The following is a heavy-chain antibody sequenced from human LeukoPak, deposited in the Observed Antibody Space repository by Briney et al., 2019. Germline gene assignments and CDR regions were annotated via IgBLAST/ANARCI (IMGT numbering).Heavy chain of an antibody. D-gene: IGHD3-16*01. V-gene: IGHV1-2*02. CDR1: GDTFTGYY. J-gene: IGHJ3*02. CDR3: ARVVGGVMSAFDI. Sequence: GASVKVSCKASGDTFTGYYMHWVRQAPGQGLEWMGWINPNSGGANYAQKFQGRVTMTRDTSISTAYMQLSRLRSDDTAVYYCARVVGGVMSAFDIWGQGTMVTVSS. CDR2: INPNSGGA.